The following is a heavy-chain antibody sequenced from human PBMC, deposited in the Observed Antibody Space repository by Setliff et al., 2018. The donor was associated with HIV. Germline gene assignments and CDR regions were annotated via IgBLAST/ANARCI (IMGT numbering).Heavy chain of an antibody. V-gene: IGHV4-34*01. CDR1: GGSFSDYY. D-gene: IGHD6-6*01. CDR2: LNDSGST. J-gene: IGHJ5*02. CDR3: ARGTKLVWGRWFDP. Sequence: ASETLSLTCAVYGGSFSDYYWTWIRQTPRKRLEWIGELNDSGSTNYNPSLRSRVTMSVDTSKNQFSLRLTSVTAADTAIYYCARGTKLVWGRWFDPWGQGTLVTVSS.